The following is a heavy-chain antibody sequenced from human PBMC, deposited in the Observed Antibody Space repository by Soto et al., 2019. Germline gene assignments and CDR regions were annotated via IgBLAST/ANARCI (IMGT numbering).Heavy chain of an antibody. CDR2: IYYSGST. Sequence: PSETLSLTCTVSGGSISSGDYYWSWIRQPPGKGLEWIGYIYYSGSTYYNPSLKSRVTISVDTSKNQFSLKLSSVTAADTAVYYCARDASGFGESPGSGMDVWGQGTTVTVSS. J-gene: IGHJ6*02. CDR1: GGSISSGDYY. V-gene: IGHV4-30-4*01. D-gene: IGHD3-10*01. CDR3: ARDASGFGESPGSGMDV.